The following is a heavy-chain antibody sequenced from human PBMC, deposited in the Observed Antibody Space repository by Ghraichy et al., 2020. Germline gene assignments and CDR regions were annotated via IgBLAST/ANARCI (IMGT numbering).Heavy chain of an antibody. CDR2: INSDESST. CDR3: ARWDYYDSSGLDY. V-gene: IGHV3-74*01. Sequence: SCAASGFTFSSYWMHWVRQAPGKGLVWVSRINSDESSTSYADSVKGRFTISRDNAKNTQYLQMNSLRAEDTAVYYCARWDYYDSSGLDYWGQGTLVTVSS. D-gene: IGHD3-22*01. CDR1: GFTFSSYW. J-gene: IGHJ4*02.